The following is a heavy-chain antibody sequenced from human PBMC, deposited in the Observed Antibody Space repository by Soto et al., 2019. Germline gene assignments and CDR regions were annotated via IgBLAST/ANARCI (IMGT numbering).Heavy chain of an antibody. D-gene: IGHD3-16*01. V-gene: IGHV3-7*01. CDR2: INQDGSGE. J-gene: IGHJ4*02. Sequence: EVQLVESGGGLVQPGGSLRLSCAASGFTFGSYWMSWVRQAPGKGLEWVANINQDGSGEYYVDSVKGRFTISRDNAKNSLYLQMNSLRAEDTAVYYCVRETSDYVSRIDYWGQGTLVTVSS. CDR1: GFTFGSYW. CDR3: VRETSDYVSRIDY.